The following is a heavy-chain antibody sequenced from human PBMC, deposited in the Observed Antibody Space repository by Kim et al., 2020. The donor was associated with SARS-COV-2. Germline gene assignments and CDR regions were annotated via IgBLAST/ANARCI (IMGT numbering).Heavy chain of an antibody. D-gene: IGHD3-3*01. CDR2: INHSGST. V-gene: IGHV4-34*01. CDR3: ARNYDFWTSPFYYYGMDV. CDR1: GGSFSGYY. Sequence: SETLSLTCAVYGGSFSGYYWSWIRQPPGKGLEWIGEINHSGSTNYNPSLKSRVTISVDTSKNQFSLKLSSVTAADMAVYYCARNYDFWTSPFYYYGMDV. J-gene: IGHJ6*01.